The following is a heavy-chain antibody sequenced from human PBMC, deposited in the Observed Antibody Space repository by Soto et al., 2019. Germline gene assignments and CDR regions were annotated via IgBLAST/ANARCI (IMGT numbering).Heavy chain of an antibody. CDR3: ARDRLRYNWNDFPYYYYGMDV. Sequence: QVQLVESGGGVAQPGRSLRLSCAASGFTFSSYARHWVRQAPGKGLEWVAVISYDGSNKYYADSVKGRFTISRDNSKNTLYLQMNSLRAEDTAVYYCARDRLRYNWNDFPYYYYGMDVWGQGTTVTVSS. D-gene: IGHD1-1*01. V-gene: IGHV3-30-3*01. CDR2: ISYDGSNK. CDR1: GFTFSSYA. J-gene: IGHJ6*02.